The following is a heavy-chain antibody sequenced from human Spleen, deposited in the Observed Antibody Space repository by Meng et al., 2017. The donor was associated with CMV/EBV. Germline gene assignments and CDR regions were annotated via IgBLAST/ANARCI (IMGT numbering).Heavy chain of an antibody. CDR3: ARDLGVAGLHSKGWFDP. Sequence: ASVKVSCKVSGYTLTELSRHWVRQAPGKGLEWMGWINPNSGGTNYAQKFQGRVTMTRDTSISTAYMELSRLRSDDTAVYYCARDLGVAGLHSKGWFDPWGQGTLVTVSS. J-gene: IGHJ5*02. D-gene: IGHD6-19*01. CDR2: INPNSGGT. CDR1: GYTLTELS. V-gene: IGHV1-2*02.